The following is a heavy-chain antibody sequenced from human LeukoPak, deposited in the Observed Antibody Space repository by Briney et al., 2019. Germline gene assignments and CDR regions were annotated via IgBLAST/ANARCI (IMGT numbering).Heavy chain of an antibody. CDR2: IRYDGSNK. D-gene: IGHD5-24*01. CDR1: GFTFSSYG. Sequence: GGSLRLSCAASGFTFSSYGMHWVRQAPGKGLEWVAFIRYDGSNKYYADSVKGRFTISRDNSKNTLYLQMNNLRAEDTAVYYCAKDIDPWLHSYNWFDPWGQGTLVTVSS. V-gene: IGHV3-30*02. CDR3: AKDIDPWLHSYNWFDP. J-gene: IGHJ5*02.